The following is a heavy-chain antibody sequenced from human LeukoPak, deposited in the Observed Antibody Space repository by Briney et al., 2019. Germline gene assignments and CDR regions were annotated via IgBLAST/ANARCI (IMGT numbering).Heavy chain of an antibody. D-gene: IGHD6-19*01. CDR2: IYYSGST. CDR3: ARGQWLKS. J-gene: IGHJ5*02. V-gene: IGHV4-59*01. Sequence: SETLSLTCTVSGGSISSYYWSWIRQPPGKGLEWIGYIYYSGSTNYNPSLKSRVTISVDTSKNQFSLKLSSVTAADTAVYYCARGQWLKSWGQGTLVTVSS. CDR1: GGSISSYY.